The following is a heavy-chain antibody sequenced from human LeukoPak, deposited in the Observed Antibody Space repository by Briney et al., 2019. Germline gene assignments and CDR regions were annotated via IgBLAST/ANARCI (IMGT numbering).Heavy chain of an antibody. V-gene: IGHV3-11*01. Sequence: GGSLRLSCAASGFTFSDYYMSWIRQAPGKGLEWVSYISSSGSTIYYADSVKGRFTISRDNAKNSLYLQMNSLRAEDTAVYYCARAGGSGSYSYYYYYGMDVRGQGTTVTVSS. J-gene: IGHJ6*02. CDR1: GFTFSDYY. CDR3: ARAGGSGSYSYYYYYGMDV. CDR2: ISSSGSTI. D-gene: IGHD3-10*01.